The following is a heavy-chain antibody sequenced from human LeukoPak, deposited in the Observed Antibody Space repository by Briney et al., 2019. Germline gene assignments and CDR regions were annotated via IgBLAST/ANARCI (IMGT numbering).Heavy chain of an antibody. CDR3: ARDRVSPTLYYYYMDV. CDR2: IYTSGST. Sequence: PSQTLSLTCTVSGGSISSGSYYWSWIRQPAGKGLEWIGRIYTSGSTNYNPSLKSRVTISVDTSKNQFSLKLSSVTAADTAVYYCARDRVSPTLYYYYMDVWGKGTTVTVSS. CDR1: GGSISSGSYY. V-gene: IGHV4-61*02. J-gene: IGHJ6*03.